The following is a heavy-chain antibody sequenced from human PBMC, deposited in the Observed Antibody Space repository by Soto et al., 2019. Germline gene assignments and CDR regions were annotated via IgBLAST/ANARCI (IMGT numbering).Heavy chain of an antibody. CDR1: GYTFTSYD. CDR3: ARAPYDYIWGSYRSEY. D-gene: IGHD3-16*02. Sequence: QVQLVQSGAEVKKPGASVKVSCKASGYTFTSYDINWVRQATGQGLEWMGWMNPNSGNTGYAQKFQGRVTMTRHTSISTAYRELSSLRSEDTAVYYCARAPYDYIWGSYRSEYWGQGTLVTVSS. CDR2: MNPNSGNT. V-gene: IGHV1-8*01. J-gene: IGHJ4*02.